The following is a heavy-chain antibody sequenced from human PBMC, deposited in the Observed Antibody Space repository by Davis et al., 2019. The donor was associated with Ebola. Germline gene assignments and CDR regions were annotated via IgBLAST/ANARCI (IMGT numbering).Heavy chain of an antibody. J-gene: IGHJ4*02. V-gene: IGHV3-74*01. D-gene: IGHD3-3*01. Sequence: GESLKISCGASGFSFSSYWMHWVRQAPGKGLVWVFRIKTDGSMTGYGDSVQGRFTISRDNAKNTLYLQMNDLRAEDTAVYYCVREGRIFGLDYWGQGALVTVSS. CDR2: IKTDGSMT. CDR1: GFSFSSYW. CDR3: VREGRIFGLDY.